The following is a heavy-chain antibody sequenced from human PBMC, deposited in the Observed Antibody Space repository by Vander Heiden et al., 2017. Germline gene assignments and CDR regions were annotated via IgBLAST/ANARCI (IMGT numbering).Heavy chain of an antibody. CDR3: ARGRWLQVN. J-gene: IGHJ4*02. D-gene: IGHD5-12*01. Sequence: EVQLVESGGDLVQPGGSLRLSCAASGFTFSSFWMSWVRQAPGKGLEWVANIKKDGSEKNYVDSVKGRFTISRDSANNSLYLQMNSLRAEDTAVYYCARGRWLQVNWGQGTLVTVSS. CDR1: GFTFSSFW. CDR2: IKKDGSEK. V-gene: IGHV3-7*01.